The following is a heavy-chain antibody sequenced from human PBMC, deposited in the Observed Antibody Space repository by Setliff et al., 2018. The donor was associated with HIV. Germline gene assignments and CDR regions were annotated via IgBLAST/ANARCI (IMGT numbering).Heavy chain of an antibody. Sequence: GESLKISCAASGFTFSRYRMNWVRQAPGKGLEWVSSIISDSSYIYYADSVQGRFTISRDNAKNSLYLQMNSLRAEDTAVYYCARDGTAAAPTWFDPWGQGTLVTVSS. CDR2: IISDSSYI. CDR3: ARDGTAAAPTWFDP. V-gene: IGHV3-21*01. CDR1: GFTFSRYR. D-gene: IGHD6-13*01. J-gene: IGHJ5*02.